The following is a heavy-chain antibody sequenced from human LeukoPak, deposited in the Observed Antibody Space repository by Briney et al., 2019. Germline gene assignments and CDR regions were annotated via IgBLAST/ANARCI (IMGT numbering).Heavy chain of an antibody. CDR2: IYSGGST. CDR1: GLNVTENY. CDR3: ARDYYDSRGYYSAAFDY. D-gene: IGHD3-22*01. Sequence: PGGSLRLSCAASGLNVTENYMSWVRQAPGKGLEWLSVIYSGGSTHYIDSVKGRFTISRDSSKNTLYLQMNSLRVEDTAVYYCARDYYDSRGYYSAAFDYWGQGTLVTVSS. J-gene: IGHJ4*02. V-gene: IGHV3-53*01.